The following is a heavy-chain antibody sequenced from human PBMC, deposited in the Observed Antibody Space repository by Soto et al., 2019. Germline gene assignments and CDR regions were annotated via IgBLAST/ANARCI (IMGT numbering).Heavy chain of an antibody. V-gene: IGHV4-59*01. CDR2: IYYSGST. CDR1: GGSISSYY. J-gene: IGHJ4*02. CDR3: ARRTGYSYGYRDY. D-gene: IGHD5-18*01. Sequence: SETLSLTCTVSGGSISSYYWSWIRQPPGKGLEWIGYIYYSGSTNYNPSLKSRVTISVDTSKNQFSLKLSSVTAADTAVYYCARRTGYSYGYRDYWGQGTLVTVS.